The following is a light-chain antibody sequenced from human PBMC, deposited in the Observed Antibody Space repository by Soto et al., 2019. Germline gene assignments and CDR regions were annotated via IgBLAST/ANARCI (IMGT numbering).Light chain of an antibody. V-gene: IGKV3-20*01. CDR1: QSVSIS. Sequence: EIVMTQSPSTLSLSPGERATLSCRASQSVSISLAWYQQKPGQAPRLLIYGASSRATGIPDRFSGSGSGTDFTLTISRLEPEDFAVYYCQQYGSWTFGQGTKVDIK. CDR3: QQYGSWT. J-gene: IGKJ1*01. CDR2: GAS.